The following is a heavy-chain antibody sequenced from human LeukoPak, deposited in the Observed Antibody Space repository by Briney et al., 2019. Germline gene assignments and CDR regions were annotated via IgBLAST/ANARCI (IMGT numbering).Heavy chain of an antibody. Sequence: GGSLRLSCAASGFTFSSYGMHWVRQAPGKGLEWVAVISYDGSNKYYADSVKGRFTISRDNSKNTLHLQMNSLRAEDTAVYYCAKWESLDYWGQGTLVTVSS. D-gene: IGHD1-26*01. V-gene: IGHV3-30*18. CDR3: AKWESLDY. CDR2: ISYDGSNK. J-gene: IGHJ4*02. CDR1: GFTFSSYG.